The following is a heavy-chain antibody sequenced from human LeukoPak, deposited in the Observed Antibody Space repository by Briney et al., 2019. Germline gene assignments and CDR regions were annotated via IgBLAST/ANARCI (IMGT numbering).Heavy chain of an antibody. CDR2: INPNSGGT. D-gene: IGHD3-3*01. V-gene: IGHV1-2*02. J-gene: IGHJ4*02. CDR1: GYTFTGYY. CDR3: ARSKRRFLEWLLYYFDY. Sequence: ASVKVSCKASGYTFTGYYMHWVRQAPGQGLEWMGWINPNSGGTNYAQKFQGRVTMTRDTSISTAYMELSRLRSDDTAVYYCARSKRRFLEWLLYYFDYWGQGTLVTVSS.